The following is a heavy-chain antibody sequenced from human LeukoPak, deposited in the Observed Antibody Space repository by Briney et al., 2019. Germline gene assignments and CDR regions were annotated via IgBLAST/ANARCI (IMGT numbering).Heavy chain of an antibody. CDR1: GFTFSSSW. J-gene: IGHJ3*02. CDR2: IKQDGSET. Sequence: GGSLRLSCVVSGFTFSSSWMTWVRQAPGKGLEWVANIKQDGSETHYVDSVKGRFTISRDNAKNSLYLQMNSLRAEDTAVYYCAREPGIGYASDIWGHGTVVTVFS. D-gene: IGHD2/OR15-2a*01. CDR3: AREPGIGYASDI. V-gene: IGHV3-7*01.